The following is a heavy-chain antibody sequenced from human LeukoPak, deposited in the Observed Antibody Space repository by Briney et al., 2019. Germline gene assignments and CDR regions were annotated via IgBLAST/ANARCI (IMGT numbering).Heavy chain of an antibody. D-gene: IGHD3-10*01. CDR2: ITSDGSST. CDR1: GFTFSSYW. CDR3: ARGGNYGSGDY. V-gene: IGHV3-74*01. Sequence: PGGSLRLSCAASGFTFSSYWMHWVRQAPGKGLVWVSRITSDGSSTTYADSVKGRFTISRDNAKNTLYLQMNSLRAEDTAVYYCARGGNYGSGDYWGQGTLVTVSS. J-gene: IGHJ4*02.